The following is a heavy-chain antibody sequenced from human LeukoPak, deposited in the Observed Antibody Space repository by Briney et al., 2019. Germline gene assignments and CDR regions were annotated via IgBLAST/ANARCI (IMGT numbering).Heavy chain of an antibody. V-gene: IGHV1-46*01. D-gene: IGHD3-22*01. J-gene: IGHJ6*02. CDR3: ARDLLQTQTYYYDSSGDKLFYYYYGMDV. Sequence: ASVKVSCKASGYTSTSYYMHWVRQAPGQGLEWMGIINPSGGSTSYAQKFQGRVTMTRDTSTSTVYMELSSLRSEDTAVYYCARDLLQTQTYYYDSSGDKLFYYYYGMDVWGQGTTVTVSS. CDR1: GYTSTSYY. CDR2: INPSGGST.